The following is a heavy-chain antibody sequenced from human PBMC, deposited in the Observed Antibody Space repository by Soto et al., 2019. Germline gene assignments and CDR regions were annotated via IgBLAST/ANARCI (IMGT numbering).Heavy chain of an antibody. D-gene: IGHD3-16*01. V-gene: IGHV1-18*01. CDR2: ISAYSGKT. CDR3: ASDPYLGDHQY. J-gene: IGHJ4*02. Sequence: QVQLLQSGGAVKKPGASVKVSCKTSGYTFTTYGISWVRQAPGQGLEWVGWISAYSGKTHYAQKFQGKVNMTTDTSTNTPYLELRSLRSDDTAVYYCASDPYLGDHQYGGQATVVTVSS. CDR1: GYTFTTYG.